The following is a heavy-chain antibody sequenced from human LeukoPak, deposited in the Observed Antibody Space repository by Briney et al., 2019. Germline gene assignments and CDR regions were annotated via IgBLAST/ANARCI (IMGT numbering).Heavy chain of an antibody. CDR3: ARELTQSGSYYGDFDY. J-gene: IGHJ4*02. CDR1: GYTFTGYY. Sequence: GASVKVSCKASGYTFTGYYMHWVRQAPGQGLEWMGWINPNSGGTNYAQKFQGRAIMTRDTSISTAYMELSRLRSDDTAVYYCARELTQSGSYYGDFDYWGQGTLVTVSS. D-gene: IGHD1-26*01. V-gene: IGHV1-2*02. CDR2: INPNSGGT.